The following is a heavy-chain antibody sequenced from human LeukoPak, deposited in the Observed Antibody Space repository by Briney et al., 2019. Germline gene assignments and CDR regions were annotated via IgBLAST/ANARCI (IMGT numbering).Heavy chain of an antibody. CDR2: ISGSSGST. CDR3: AKRTIPAAPFDY. V-gene: IGHV3-23*01. CDR1: GFTLSSYA. J-gene: IGHJ4*02. D-gene: IGHD2-2*01. Sequence: GGSLRLSCAASGFTLSSYAMSWVRQAPGKGLEWVSSISGSSGSTYYADSVKGRFTISRDNSKNTLYLQMNSLRAEDTAVYYCAKRTIPAAPFDYWGQGTLVTVSS.